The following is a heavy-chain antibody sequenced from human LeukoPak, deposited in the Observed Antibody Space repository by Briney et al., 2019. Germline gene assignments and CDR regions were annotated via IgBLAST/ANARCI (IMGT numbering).Heavy chain of an antibody. J-gene: IGHJ4*02. CDR1: GYSFTSLW. V-gene: IGHV5-51*01. D-gene: IGHD5/OR15-5a*01. CDR2: IYPGDSQI. Sequence: GESLKISCKGSGYSFTSLWIGWVRQTPEEGLEWMGIIYPGDSQIKYSSSFQGQVTISVDKSISTAYLQWSSLKASDTAIYYCARHVASITWSTFDYWGQGTPVTVSS. CDR3: ARHVASITWSTFDY.